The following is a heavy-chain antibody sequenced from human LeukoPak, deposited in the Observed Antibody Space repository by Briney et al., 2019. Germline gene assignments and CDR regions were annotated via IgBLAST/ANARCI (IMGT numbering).Heavy chain of an antibody. J-gene: IGHJ4*02. CDR2: ISPDNGDT. D-gene: IGHD3-10*01. V-gene: IGHV1-18*01. CDR1: GYTFTSYG. Sequence: GASVKVSCKASGYTFTSYGISWVRQAPGQGLQWMGLISPDNGDTKSEQNLQGRVILTTDTSTSTAYMELRSLRSDDTAVYYCASGSYYFDYLGQGTLVTVSS. CDR3: ASGSYYFDY.